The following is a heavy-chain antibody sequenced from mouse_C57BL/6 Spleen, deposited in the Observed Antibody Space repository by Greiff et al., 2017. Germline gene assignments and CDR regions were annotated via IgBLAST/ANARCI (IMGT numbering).Heavy chain of an antibody. CDR1: GYTFTSFW. Sequence: QVQLQQSGAELVKPGASVKLSCKASGYTFTSFWMHWVKQRPGQGLEWIGMIHPNSGSTNYNEKFKSKATLTVDKSSSTAYMQLSSRTSEDSAVYYCAGEYDEAWFAYWGQGTLDTVSA. J-gene: IGHJ3*01. CDR2: IHPNSGST. V-gene: IGHV1-64*01. D-gene: IGHD2-14*01. CDR3: AGEYDEAWFAY.